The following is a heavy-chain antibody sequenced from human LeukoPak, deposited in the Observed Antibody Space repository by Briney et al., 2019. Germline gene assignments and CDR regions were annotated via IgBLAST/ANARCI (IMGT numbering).Heavy chain of an antibody. Sequence: GGSLRLSCAASGITFNSYTMNWVRQAPGKGLEWVSYISSSGSTIYYADSVKGRFTISRDNAKNSLYLQMNSLRAEDTAVYYCAELGITMIGGVWGKGTTVTISS. CDR1: GITFNSYT. V-gene: IGHV3-48*04. CDR3: AELGITMIGGV. CDR2: ISSSGSTI. D-gene: IGHD3-10*02. J-gene: IGHJ6*04.